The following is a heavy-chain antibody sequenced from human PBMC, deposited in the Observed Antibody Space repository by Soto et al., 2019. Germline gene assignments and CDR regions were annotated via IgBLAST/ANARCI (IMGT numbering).Heavy chain of an antibody. Sequence: EVQLVESGGGLVQPGGSLRLSCVASGFIFGNYWMHWVRQAPGKGLVWVSRIKSGEVGISYADSVKGRFTISRDNAKNMLYLQMNSLRVEDTAVYYCARGGADILTGPLDYWGQGTLVTVSS. V-gene: IGHV3-74*01. CDR3: ARGGADILTGPLDY. D-gene: IGHD3-9*01. CDR1: GFIFGNYW. CDR2: IKSGEVGI. J-gene: IGHJ4*02.